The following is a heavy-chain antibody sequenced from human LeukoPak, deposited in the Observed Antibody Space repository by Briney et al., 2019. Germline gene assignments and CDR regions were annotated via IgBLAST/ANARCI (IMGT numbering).Heavy chain of an antibody. CDR3: ARTEGYDGRGYFDY. J-gene: IGHJ4*02. V-gene: IGHV4-59*01. CDR2: IYNSGST. D-gene: IGHD3-22*01. CDR1: GGSISSYY. Sequence: SETLSLTCTVSGGSISSYYWTWIRQPPGKGLEWIGYIYNSGSTNYNPSLKSRVTISVDTSKNQFSLKLSSVTAADTAMYYCARTEGYDGRGYFDYWGQGTLVTVST.